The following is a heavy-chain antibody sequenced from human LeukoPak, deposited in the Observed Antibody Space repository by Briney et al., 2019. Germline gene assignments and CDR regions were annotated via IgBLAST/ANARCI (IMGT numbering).Heavy chain of an antibody. V-gene: IGHV1-2*02. D-gene: IGHD3-16*01. Sequence: GASVKVSYKASGYTFTGYYMHWVRQAPGQGLEWMGWINPNSGGTNYAQKFQGRVTMTRDTSISTAYMELSRLRSDDTAVYYCARDPACPLIYCQHWGQGTLVTVSS. CDR2: INPNSGGT. CDR1: GYTFTGYY. J-gene: IGHJ1*01. CDR3: ARDPACPLIYCQH.